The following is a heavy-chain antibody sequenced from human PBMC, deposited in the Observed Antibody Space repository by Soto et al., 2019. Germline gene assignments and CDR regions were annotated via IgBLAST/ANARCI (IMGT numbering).Heavy chain of an antibody. CDR2: ISPHGSEE. CDR1: GFTFSDYW. J-gene: IGHJ5*02. V-gene: IGHV3-7*04. CDR3: TRDLNHDTGP. D-gene: IGHD2-8*02. Sequence: EVQLVESGGGLVQPGGSLRLSCAASGFTFSDYWMTWVRQAPGKGLEGVANISPHGSEEYYVDSVKGRFTISRDNAKNSVFLQMNSLRGEYTALYYCTRDLNHDTGPWGQGTQVTVSS.